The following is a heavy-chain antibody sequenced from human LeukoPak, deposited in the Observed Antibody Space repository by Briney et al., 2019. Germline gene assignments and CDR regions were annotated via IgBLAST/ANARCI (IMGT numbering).Heavy chain of an antibody. V-gene: IGHV3-23*01. D-gene: IGHD1-26*01. Sequence: GGSLRLSCAASGFTFSNCAMNWVRQAPGKGLEWVSDISASGGSTNYADAVKGRFTISRDNSKNTLYLQMNSLRAEDAAVHYCAKGASASRHFDYWGQGTLVTVSS. CDR2: ISASGGST. CDR3: AKGASASRHFDY. CDR1: GFTFSNCA. J-gene: IGHJ4*02.